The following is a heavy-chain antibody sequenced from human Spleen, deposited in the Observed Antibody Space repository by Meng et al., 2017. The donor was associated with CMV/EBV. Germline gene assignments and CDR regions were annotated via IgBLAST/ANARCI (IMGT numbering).Heavy chain of an antibody. V-gene: IGHV1-46*03. J-gene: IGHJ4*02. CDR2: INPSGGST. CDR3: ATGKSGSPENYFDY. D-gene: IGHD1-26*01. Sequence: ASVKVSCKASRYIFIFYYVHWVRQAPGQGLEWMGIINPSGGSTSYAQKFQDRVTITRDRSMSTAYMELSSLRSEDTAMYYCATGKSGSPENYFDYWGQGTLVTVSS. CDR1: RYIFIFYY.